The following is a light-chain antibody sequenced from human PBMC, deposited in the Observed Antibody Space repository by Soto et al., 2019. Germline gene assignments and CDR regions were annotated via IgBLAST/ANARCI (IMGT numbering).Light chain of an antibody. Sequence: DVVMTQSPLSLSVTLGQTASISCRSSQGLVYSDGNTFLNWFHRRPGQSPRRLIYQVSNRDSGVPDRFSGNGSGTEYTLTISRVEAEDVGIYYCVQGTHWPWTFGQGTKVEIK. CDR3: VQGTHWPWT. CDR1: QGLVYSDGNTF. CDR2: QVS. J-gene: IGKJ1*01. V-gene: IGKV2-30*01.